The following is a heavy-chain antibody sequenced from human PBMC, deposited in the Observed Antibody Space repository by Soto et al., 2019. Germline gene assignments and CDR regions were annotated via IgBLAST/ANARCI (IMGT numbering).Heavy chain of an antibody. D-gene: IGHD4-4*01. J-gene: IGHJ6*02. Sequence: GGSLRLSCAASGFTVSSNYMSWVRQAPGKGLEWVAVIYSGGSTYYADSVKGRFTISRDNSKNTLYLQMNSLRAEDTAVYYCARDIMTTVGYYYYYGMDVWGQGTTVTVSS. CDR2: IYSGGST. CDR3: ARDIMTTVGYYYYYGMDV. CDR1: GFTVSSNY. V-gene: IGHV3-53*01.